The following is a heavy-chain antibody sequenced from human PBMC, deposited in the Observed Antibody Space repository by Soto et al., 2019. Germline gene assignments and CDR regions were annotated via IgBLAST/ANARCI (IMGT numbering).Heavy chain of an antibody. CDR3: AREGGESSDGLYYFDS. J-gene: IGHJ4*02. CDR2: IYYSGNT. Sequence: PSETLSLTCTVSGGSIRSYYWSWIRQPPGKGLEWIGHIYYSGNTDYNPSLKSRLAISIDTSKNQFSLKLSSVTAADTAVYFCAREGGESSDGLYYFDSWGQGSLVTVSS. CDR1: GGSIRSYY. V-gene: IGHV4-59*12. D-gene: IGHD3-16*01.